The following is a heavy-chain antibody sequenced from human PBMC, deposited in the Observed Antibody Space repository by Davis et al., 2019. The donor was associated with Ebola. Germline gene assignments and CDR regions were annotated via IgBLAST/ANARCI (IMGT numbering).Heavy chain of an antibody. V-gene: IGHV3-33*01. J-gene: IGHJ4*02. CDR1: GFTFSHCG. CDR3: SRILDD. CDR2: IWHDASNK. Sequence: GESLKISCAASGFTFSHCGMHWVRQAPGKGLEWVAVIWHDASNKYYTESVKGRFTISRDNAKNSLYLQMNSLRAEDTAVYFCSRILDDWGQGTLVTVSS.